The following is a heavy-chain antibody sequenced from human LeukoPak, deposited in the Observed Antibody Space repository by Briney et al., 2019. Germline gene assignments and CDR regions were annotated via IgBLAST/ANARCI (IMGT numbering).Heavy chain of an antibody. CDR3: AKDLPGTITMVRGELKDI. CDR2: INGGGGST. Sequence: SGGSLRLSCAASGFTFSSYAMSWVRQAPGKGLEWVSTINGGGGSTYYADSVKGRFTISRDNSKNTLYLQMNSLRAEDTAVYYCAKDLPGTITMVRGELKDIWGQGTMVTVSS. D-gene: IGHD3-10*01. J-gene: IGHJ3*02. V-gene: IGHV3-23*01. CDR1: GFTFSSYA.